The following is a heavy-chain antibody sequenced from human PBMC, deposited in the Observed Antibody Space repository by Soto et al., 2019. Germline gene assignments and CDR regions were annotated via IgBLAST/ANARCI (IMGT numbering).Heavy chain of an antibody. J-gene: IGHJ4*02. D-gene: IGHD6-19*01. CDR2: IYHSGST. Sequence: PSETLSLTCTVSSSSINSRYYWGWIRQPPGKGLEWIASIYHSGSTHYNPSLKSRATISVDTSNNQFSLRLSSVTAADTAVYYCAGNTSGRNFDYWGQGTQVTVSS. CDR1: SSSINSRYY. CDR3: AGNTSGRNFDY. V-gene: IGHV4-38-2*02.